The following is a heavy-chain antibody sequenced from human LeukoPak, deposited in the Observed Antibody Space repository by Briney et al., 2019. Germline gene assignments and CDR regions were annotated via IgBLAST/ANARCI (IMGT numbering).Heavy chain of an antibody. V-gene: IGHV4-59*01. CDR2: IYYSGST. CDR3: ARGPTFGGVIVNFDY. Sequence: SETLSLTCTVSSGSITGYYWSWIRQPPGKGLEWIGYIYYSGSTNYNPSLKSRVTISVDTSKNQFSLKLSSVTAADTAVYYCARGPTFGGVIVNFDYWGQGTLVTVSS. D-gene: IGHD3-16*02. CDR1: SGSITGYY. J-gene: IGHJ4*02.